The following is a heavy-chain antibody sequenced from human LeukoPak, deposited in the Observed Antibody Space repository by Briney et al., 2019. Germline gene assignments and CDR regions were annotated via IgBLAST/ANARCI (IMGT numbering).Heavy chain of an antibody. D-gene: IGHD3-9*01. CDR2: ISVSGGST. J-gene: IGHJ4*02. CDR1: GFTFSSYG. Sequence: GGSLRLSCAASGFTFSSYGMSWVRQAPGKGLEWVAAISVSGGSTNYADSVKGRFTISRDNSKNTLYLQMNSLRAEDTAVYYCAKDPLRYLIDYWGQGTLVTVSS. V-gene: IGHV3-23*01. CDR3: AKDPLRYLIDY.